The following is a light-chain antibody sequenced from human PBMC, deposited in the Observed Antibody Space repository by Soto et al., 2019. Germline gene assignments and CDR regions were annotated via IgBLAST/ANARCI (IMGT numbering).Light chain of an antibody. Sequence: QSALTQFASVSGSPGQSITISCTGNSIDVGAYNYVSWYQQHPDKAPKLLIYEVGNRPSGVSFRFSGSKSGNTASLTISGLQAEDEADYYCSSYTARGTRVFGTGTKLTVL. CDR2: EVG. CDR3: SSYTARGTRV. J-gene: IGLJ1*01. CDR1: SIDVGAYNY. V-gene: IGLV2-14*01.